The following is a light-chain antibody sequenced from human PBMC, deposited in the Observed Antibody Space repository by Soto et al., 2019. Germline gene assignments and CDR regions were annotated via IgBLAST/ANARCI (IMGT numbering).Light chain of an antibody. J-gene: IGLJ3*02. CDR3: CSHAGGSSWV. Sequence: QSVLTQPRSVSGSPGQSVTISCTGTSGDVGAYDRVSWYQHHPTKAPKLIIYDVTNRPSGVPYRFSGSKSGSTASLTISGLQAEDEDDYYCCSHAGGSSWVFGGGTKLTVL. CDR2: DVT. CDR1: SGDVGAYDR. V-gene: IGLV2-11*01.